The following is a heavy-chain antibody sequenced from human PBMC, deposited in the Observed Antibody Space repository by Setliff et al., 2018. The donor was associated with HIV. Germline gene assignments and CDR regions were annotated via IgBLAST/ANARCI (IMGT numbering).Heavy chain of an antibody. CDR3: AKDRTSILGYMDV. V-gene: IGHV3-30*02. CDR2: IRYDGSEK. D-gene: IGHD3-16*01. CDR1: GFIFGNFG. Sequence: GGSLRLSCAASGFIFGNFGLHWVRQAPGEGLEWVTFIRYDGSEKFYADSVRGRFTISRDNSKNTLYLQMNSLRAEDTAVYYCAKDRTSILGYMDVWGKGTTVTVSS. J-gene: IGHJ6*03.